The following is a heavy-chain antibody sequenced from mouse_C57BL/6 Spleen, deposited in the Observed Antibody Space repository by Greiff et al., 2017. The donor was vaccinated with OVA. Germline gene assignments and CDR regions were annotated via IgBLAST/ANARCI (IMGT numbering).Heavy chain of an antibody. Sequence: VQLQQSGPELVKPGASVKISCKASGYTFTDYYMNWVKQSHGKSLEWIGDINPNNGGTSYNQKFKGKATLTVDKSSSTAYLELRSLTSEDSAVYYCARRYYYGLYYAMDYWGQGTSVTVSS. CDR1: GYTFTDYY. CDR3: ARRYYYGLYYAMDY. CDR2: INPNNGGT. V-gene: IGHV1-26*01. J-gene: IGHJ4*01. D-gene: IGHD1-1*01.